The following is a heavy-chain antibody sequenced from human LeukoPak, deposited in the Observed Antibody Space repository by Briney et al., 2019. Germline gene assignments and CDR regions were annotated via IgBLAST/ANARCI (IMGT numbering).Heavy chain of an antibody. CDR1: GYTFTSYG. J-gene: IGHJ5*02. CDR3: ARDLQLLWFESGNWLDP. D-gene: IGHD3-10*01. CDR2: ISAYNGNT. Sequence: ASVKVSCKASGYTFTSYGINWVRQAPGQGLEWMGWISAYNGNTNYAQKFQGRLTMTTDTSTSTAYMELKSLRSDDTAVYYCARDLQLLWFESGNWLDPWGQGTLVTVSS. V-gene: IGHV1-18*01.